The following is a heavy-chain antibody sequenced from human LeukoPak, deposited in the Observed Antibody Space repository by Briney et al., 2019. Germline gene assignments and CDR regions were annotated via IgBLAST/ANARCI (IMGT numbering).Heavy chain of an antibody. CDR2: ISSSSSTI. CDR3: ARVIYGQERGYSYDIQDAFDI. V-gene: IGHV3-48*04. CDR1: GFTFSSYS. D-gene: IGHD5-18*01. J-gene: IGHJ3*02. Sequence: GGSLRLSCAASGFTFSSYSMNWVRQAPGEGLEWVSYISSSSSTIYYADSVKGRFTISRDNAKNSLYLQMNSLRAEDTAVYYCARVIYGQERGYSYDIQDAFDIWGQGTMVTVSS.